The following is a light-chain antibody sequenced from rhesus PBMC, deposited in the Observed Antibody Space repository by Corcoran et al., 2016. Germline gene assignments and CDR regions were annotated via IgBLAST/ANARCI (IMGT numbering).Light chain of an antibody. CDR3: LPYTSSPYS. J-gene: IGKJ2*01. CDR1: QGISSW. CDR2: KAS. Sequence: DIQMTQSPSSLSASVGDKVTITCRASQGISSWLAWYQQKQGKATILQIYKASNLQGGVPSRFSGNGAGTDFTLTISSLQPEDFATYYCLPYTSSPYSFGQGTKVEIK. V-gene: IGKV1-22*01.